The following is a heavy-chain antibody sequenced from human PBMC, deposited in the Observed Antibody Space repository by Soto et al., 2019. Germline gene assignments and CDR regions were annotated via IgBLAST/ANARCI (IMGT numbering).Heavy chain of an antibody. CDR1: GFVVGSNY. J-gene: IGHJ4*02. V-gene: IGHV3-53*01. CDR3: ARGSWN. CDR2: INVLGNT. D-gene: IGHD1-26*01. Sequence: GESLRISCAASGFVVGSNYMAWVRQAPGKGLEWISLINVLGNTYYADSVKDRFTIYRDDSNNTLHLQMNSLRADDTAVYYCARGSWNWGLGTLVTVSS.